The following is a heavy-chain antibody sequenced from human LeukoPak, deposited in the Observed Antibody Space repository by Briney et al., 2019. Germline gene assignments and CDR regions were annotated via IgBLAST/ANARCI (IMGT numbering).Heavy chain of an antibody. CDR1: GYSVSAYY. CDR2: INPSGGST. V-gene: IGHV1-46*01. J-gene: IGHJ4*02. CDR3: ATSGSYHKYYFDY. D-gene: IGHD1-26*01. Sequence: GSVKVSCRASGYSVSAYYMHWVRQAPGQGLEWMGVINPSGGSTSYALKFQDRVTVSRDTPTSTVYMELTSLRSDDTAVYFCATSGSYHKYYFDYWGQGTLVTVSS.